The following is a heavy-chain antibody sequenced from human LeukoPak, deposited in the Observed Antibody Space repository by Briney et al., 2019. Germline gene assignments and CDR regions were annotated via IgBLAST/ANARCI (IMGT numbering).Heavy chain of an antibody. CDR3: ARDTGRWLPITEDY. Sequence: SETLSLTCTVSGGSISSYYWSWLRQPPGKGLEWIGYIYYSGSTNYNPSLKSRVTISVDTSKNQFSLKLSSVTAADTAVYYCARDTGRWLPITEDYWGQGTLVTVSS. CDR2: IYYSGST. J-gene: IGHJ4*02. D-gene: IGHD5-24*01. V-gene: IGHV4-59*01. CDR1: GGSISSYY.